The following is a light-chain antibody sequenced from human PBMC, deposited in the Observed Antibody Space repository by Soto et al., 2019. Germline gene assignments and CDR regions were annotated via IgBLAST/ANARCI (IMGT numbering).Light chain of an antibody. Sequence: DIQMTQFPSSLSASVGSRVAISCRASQNIDSYLNWFQQKPGKAPKLLMYAASNLLSGVPSRFSGSGSGTEFTLTITSLQPEDFATYYCQQSHSTPCTFGQGTKLDI. CDR1: QNIDSY. J-gene: IGKJ2*02. CDR3: QQSHSTPCT. CDR2: AAS. V-gene: IGKV1-39*01.